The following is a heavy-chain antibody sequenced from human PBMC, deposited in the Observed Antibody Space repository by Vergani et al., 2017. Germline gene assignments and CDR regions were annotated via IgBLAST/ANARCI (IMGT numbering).Heavy chain of an antibody. CDR2: VSGSSATP. J-gene: IGHJ4*02. CDR1: GFSFPGYA. V-gene: IGHV3-23*01. CDR3: TKGGRGDTGYVFDY. Sequence: EVQLLESGGGLVQPGGSLRLSCEASGFSFPGYAMSWVRQAPGKGLEWVSSVSGSSATPYYADSVKGRFIISRDNSKNTLHLQMNSLRADDTAVYYCTKGGRGDTGYVFDYGGQGGLATVSS. D-gene: IGHD5-18*01.